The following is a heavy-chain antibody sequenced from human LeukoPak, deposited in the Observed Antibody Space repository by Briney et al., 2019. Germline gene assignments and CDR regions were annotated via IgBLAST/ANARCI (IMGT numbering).Heavy chain of an antibody. D-gene: IGHD2-2*01. Sequence: SETLSLTCTVSGGSISSSSYYWGWIRQPPGKGLEWIGSIYYSGSTYYNPSLKSRVTISVDTSKNQFSLKLSSVTAADTVVYYCATHAPYCSSTSCYYSNWFDPWGQGTLVTVSS. V-gene: IGHV4-39*07. CDR2: IYYSGST. CDR3: ATHAPYCSSTSCYYSNWFDP. J-gene: IGHJ5*02. CDR1: GGSISSSSYY.